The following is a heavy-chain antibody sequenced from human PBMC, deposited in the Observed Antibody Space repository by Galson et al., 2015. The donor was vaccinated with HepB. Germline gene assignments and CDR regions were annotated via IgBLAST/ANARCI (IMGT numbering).Heavy chain of an antibody. J-gene: IGHJ5*02. CDR3: ARAPAVRGAVAGTTWFDP. CDR2: IIPIFGTA. V-gene: IGHV1-69*13. Sequence: SVKVSCKASGGTFSSYAISWVRQAPGQGLEWMGGIIPIFGTANYAQKFQGRVTITADESTSTAYMELSSLRSEDTAVYYCARAPAVRGAVAGTTWFDPWGQGTLVTVSS. D-gene: IGHD6-19*01. CDR1: GGTFSSYA.